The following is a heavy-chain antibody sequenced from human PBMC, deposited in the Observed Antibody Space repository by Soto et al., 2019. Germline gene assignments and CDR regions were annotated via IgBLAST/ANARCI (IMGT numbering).Heavy chain of an antibody. Sequence: EVQLVESGGGLVQPGGSLRLSYAASGFTLSSYSMNWVRQAPGKGLEWVSYISSNSSTIYYAESVKGRFTISRDNTKNSMYLQMNSLRAEDTAVYYCAREGGDLNWFDSWGQGTLVTVSS. CDR1: GFTLSSYS. J-gene: IGHJ5*01. CDR3: AREGGDLNWFDS. V-gene: IGHV3-48*04. D-gene: IGHD4-17*01. CDR2: ISSNSSTI.